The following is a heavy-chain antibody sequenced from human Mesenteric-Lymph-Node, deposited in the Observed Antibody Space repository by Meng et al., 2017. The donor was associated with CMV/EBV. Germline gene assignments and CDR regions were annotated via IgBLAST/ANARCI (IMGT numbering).Heavy chain of an antibody. Sequence: GGSLRLSCAASGFTFRSYSMHWVRQAPGKGLEWVSYISSSDTTTYYADSVKGRFTISRDNAKNSLYLQMNSLRAEDTAVYYCARKTIFGVVGLDAFDIWGQGTMVTVSS. CDR3: ARKTIFGVVGLDAFDI. V-gene: IGHV3-48*04. J-gene: IGHJ3*02. CDR2: ISSSDTTT. CDR1: GFTFRSYS. D-gene: IGHD3-3*01.